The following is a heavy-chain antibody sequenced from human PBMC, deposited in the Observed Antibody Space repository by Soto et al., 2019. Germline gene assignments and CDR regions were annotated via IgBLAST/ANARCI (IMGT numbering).Heavy chain of an antibody. CDR1: GGSISSYY. CDR3: ARVAAAAAYYYYGMDV. J-gene: IGHJ6*02. CDR2: IYYSGST. Sequence: SETLSLTCTVSGGSISSYYWSWIRQPPGKGLQWIGYIYYSGSTNYNPSLKSRVTISVDTSKNQFSLKLSSVTAADTAVYYCARVAAAAAYYYYGMDVWGQGTTVTVS. D-gene: IGHD6-13*01. V-gene: IGHV4-59*01.